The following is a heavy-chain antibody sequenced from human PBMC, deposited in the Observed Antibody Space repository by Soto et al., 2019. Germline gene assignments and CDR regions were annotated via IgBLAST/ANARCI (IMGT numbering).Heavy chain of an antibody. D-gene: IGHD2-21*01. V-gene: IGHV3-33*01. CDR2: IWYDGNNK. Sequence: GGSLRLSCAASGFTFSSYGMHWVRQAPGKGLEWVAVIWYDGNNKYYADSVKGRFTISRDNSKNTLYVQMTSLRAEDTAIYYCARGLHSLFDYWGQGTRVPSPQ. CDR1: GFTFSSYG. J-gene: IGHJ4*02. CDR3: ARGLHSLFDY.